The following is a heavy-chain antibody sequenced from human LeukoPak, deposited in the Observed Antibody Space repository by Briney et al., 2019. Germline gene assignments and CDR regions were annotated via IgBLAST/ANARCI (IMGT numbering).Heavy chain of an antibody. Sequence: ASAKVSCKASGYTFTGYYMHWVRQAPGQGLEWMGWINPNSGGTNYAQKFQGRVTMTRDTSISTAYMELSRLRSDDTAVYYCAGLGGYSYGYGPFDYWGQGTLVTVSS. CDR2: INPNSGGT. CDR3: AGLGGYSYGYGPFDY. CDR1: GYTFTGYY. J-gene: IGHJ4*02. D-gene: IGHD5-18*01. V-gene: IGHV1-2*02.